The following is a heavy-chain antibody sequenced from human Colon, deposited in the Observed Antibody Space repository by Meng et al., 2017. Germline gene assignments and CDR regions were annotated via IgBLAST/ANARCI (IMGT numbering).Heavy chain of an antibody. CDR2: ISYDGSNK. CDR1: GFTFSSYA. D-gene: IGHD1-26*01. Sequence: LKISCAASGFTFSSYAMHWVRQAPGKGLEWVAVISYDGSNKYYADSVKGRFTISRDNSKNTLYLQMNSLRAEDTAVYYCVGSYFDYWGQGTLVTVSS. CDR3: VGSYFDY. J-gene: IGHJ4*02. V-gene: IGHV3-30*01.